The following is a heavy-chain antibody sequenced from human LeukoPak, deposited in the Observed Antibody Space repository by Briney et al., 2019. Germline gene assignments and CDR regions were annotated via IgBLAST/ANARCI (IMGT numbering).Heavy chain of an antibody. CDR1: GFTFSSYA. J-gene: IGHJ4*02. V-gene: IGHV3-30-3*01. D-gene: IGHD3-16*01. CDR2: ISYDGSNK. Sequence: GRSLRLSCAASGFTFSSYAMHWVRQAPGKGLEWVAVISYDGSNKYYADSVKGRFTISRDNSKNTLYLQMNSLSAEDTAVYYCARLDDSAHWGQGTLVTVSS. CDR3: ARLDDSAH.